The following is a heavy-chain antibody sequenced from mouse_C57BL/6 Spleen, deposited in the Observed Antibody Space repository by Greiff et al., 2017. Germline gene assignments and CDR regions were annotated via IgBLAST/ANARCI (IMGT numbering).Heavy chain of an antibody. Sequence: VQLQQSGPELVKPGASVKISCKASGYAFSSSWMNWVKQRPGKGLEWIGRIYPGDGDTNYNGKFKGKATLTADKSSSTAYMQRSSLTSEDSAVYFCARDPHYYGSRGYFDVWGTGTTVTVSS. CDR1: GYAFSSSW. V-gene: IGHV1-82*01. D-gene: IGHD1-1*01. J-gene: IGHJ1*03. CDR2: IYPGDGDT. CDR3: ARDPHYYGSRGYFDV.